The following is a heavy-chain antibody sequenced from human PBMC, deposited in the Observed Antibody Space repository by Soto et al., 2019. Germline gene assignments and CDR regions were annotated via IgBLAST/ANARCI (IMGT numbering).Heavy chain of an antibody. CDR1: GFSFSNYE. J-gene: IGHJ6*02. Sequence: GGSLRLSCAVSGFSFSNYEMNWVRQAPGKGLEWVSYITSSGSTVYYADSVKGRFTISRDNAKNSLYLQMNSLRAEDTAVYYCARVSEPRASQYGMDVWGQGTTVTVSS. V-gene: IGHV3-48*03. D-gene: IGHD6-6*01. CDR2: ITSSGSTV. CDR3: ARVSEPRASQYGMDV.